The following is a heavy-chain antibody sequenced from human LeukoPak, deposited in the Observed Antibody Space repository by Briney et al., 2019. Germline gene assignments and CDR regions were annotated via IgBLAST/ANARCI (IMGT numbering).Heavy chain of an antibody. Sequence: PGGSLRLSCAASGFTFAYYWMAWVRQAPGKGLVWVSRINTDNSSPTYADSVKGRFSISRDNAKNKLYLQMNSLRAEDTAVYYCARSAYDYENTPYYFDYWGQGIPVTVSS. CDR1: GFTFAYYW. CDR2: INTDNSSP. CDR3: ARSAYDYENTPYYFDY. V-gene: IGHV3-74*01. J-gene: IGHJ4*02. D-gene: IGHD3-22*01.